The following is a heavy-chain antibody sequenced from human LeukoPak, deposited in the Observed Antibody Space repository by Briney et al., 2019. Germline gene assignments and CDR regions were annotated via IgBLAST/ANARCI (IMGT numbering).Heavy chain of an antibody. V-gene: IGHV3-7*01. CDR2: IKQDGSEK. CDR3: ARGPSGYHNT. D-gene: IGHD5-12*01. Sequence: GGSLRLSCAASGFAFSRNGMSWVRQAPGKGLEWVANIKQDGSEKYYVDSVKGRFTISRDNAKNSLYLQMNSLRAEDTAVYYCARGPSGYHNTGGQGTLVTVSS. CDR1: GFAFSRNG. J-gene: IGHJ4*02.